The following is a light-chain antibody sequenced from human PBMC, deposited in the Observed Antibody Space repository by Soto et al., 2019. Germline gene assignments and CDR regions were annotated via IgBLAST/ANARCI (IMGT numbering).Light chain of an antibody. Sequence: EVVLTQSPATLSLSPGEGAALSCRASQSVSSNYLAWYQQRPGQAPRLLIYAASNRAAGIPDRFSGSGSGTDFSLTISRLEPEDFAIYDCQQYGSSPATFGQGTKLEIK. J-gene: IGKJ2*01. V-gene: IGKV3-20*01. CDR2: AAS. CDR3: QQYGSSPAT. CDR1: QSVSSNY.